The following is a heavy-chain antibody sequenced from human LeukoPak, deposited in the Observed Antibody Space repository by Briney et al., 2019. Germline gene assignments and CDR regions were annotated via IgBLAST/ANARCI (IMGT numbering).Heavy chain of an antibody. Sequence: SETLSLTCTVSGGSISSSSYYWGWIRQPPGRGLEWIGRIVYSGSTYYNPSLKSRVTISVDTSKNQFSLKLSSVTAADTAVYYCARYSSGWPFDYWGQGTLVTVSS. J-gene: IGHJ4*02. D-gene: IGHD6-19*01. V-gene: IGHV4-39*01. CDR2: IVYSGST. CDR3: ARYSSGWPFDY. CDR1: GGSISSSSYY.